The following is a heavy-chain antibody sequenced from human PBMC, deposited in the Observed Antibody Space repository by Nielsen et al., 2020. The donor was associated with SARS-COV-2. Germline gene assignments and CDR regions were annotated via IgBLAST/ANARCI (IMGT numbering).Heavy chain of an antibody. D-gene: IGHD2-15*01. CDR1: GFTFSSYG. CDR2: IWYDGSNK. Sequence: GGSLRLSCAASGFTFSSYGMHWVRQAPGKGLEWVAVIWYDGSNKYYADSVKGRFTISRDNSKNTLYLQMNSLRAEDTAVYYCARDIDNHYYYYGMDVWGQGTTVTVSS. J-gene: IGHJ6*02. V-gene: IGHV3-33*01. CDR3: ARDIDNHYYYYGMDV.